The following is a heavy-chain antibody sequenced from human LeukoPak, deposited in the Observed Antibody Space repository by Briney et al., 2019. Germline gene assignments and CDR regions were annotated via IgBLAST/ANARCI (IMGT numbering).Heavy chain of an antibody. Sequence: GGSLRLSCAASGFTFSSYAMSWVRQAPGKGLEWVSAISGSGGSTYYADSVKGRFTISRDNSKNTLYLQMNSLRAEDTAVYYCAKRAENPVLRDIVVVPAAIRARGPFDYWGQGTLVTVSS. CDR3: AKRAENPVLRDIVVVPAAIRARGPFDY. V-gene: IGHV3-23*01. CDR1: GFTFSSYA. J-gene: IGHJ4*02. D-gene: IGHD2-2*02. CDR2: ISGSGGST.